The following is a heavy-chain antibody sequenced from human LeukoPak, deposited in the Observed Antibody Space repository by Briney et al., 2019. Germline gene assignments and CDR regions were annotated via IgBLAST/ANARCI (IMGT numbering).Heavy chain of an antibody. Sequence: SETLSLTCTVSGGSISSYYWSWIRQPPGKGLEWIRYIYYSGSTNYNPSLKSRVTISVDTSKNQFSLKLSSVTAADTAVYYCARGSLYNFWSGYYWFDPWGQRTLVTVSS. J-gene: IGHJ5*02. CDR1: GGSISSYY. CDR3: ARGSLYNFWSGYYWFDP. D-gene: IGHD3-3*01. CDR2: IYYSGST. V-gene: IGHV4-59*01.